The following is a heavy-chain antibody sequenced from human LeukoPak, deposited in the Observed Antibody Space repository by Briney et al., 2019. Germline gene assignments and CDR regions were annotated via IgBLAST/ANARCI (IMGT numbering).Heavy chain of an antibody. J-gene: IGHJ4*02. D-gene: IGHD6-19*01. CDR2: ISGSGSST. Sequence: GGSLRLSCAASGFTFRSYAMNWVRQAPGKGLEWVSVISGSGSSTYYADSVKGRFTISRDNSKNTLYLQMNSLRIEDTALYYCATDLYTSGWLVYWGQGTLVTVSS. V-gene: IGHV3-23*01. CDR1: GFTFRSYA. CDR3: ATDLYTSGWLVY.